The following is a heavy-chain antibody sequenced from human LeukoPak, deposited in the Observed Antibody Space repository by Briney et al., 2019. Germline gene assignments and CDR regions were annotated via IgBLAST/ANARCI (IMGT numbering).Heavy chain of an antibody. CDR1: GFTFSTYA. CDR3: MRAYTTNGRYSEP. J-gene: IGHJ4*02. CDR2: IGSSGVDT. V-gene: IGHV3-23*01. Sequence: GGSLRLSCTAAGFTFSTYAMGWARQAPGKGLEWVSGIGSSGVDTYYADSAKGRFTISRDNSKNTVYLQMNSLRAEDTALYYCMRAYTTNGRYSEPWGQGTLVTVSS. D-gene: IGHD1-26*01.